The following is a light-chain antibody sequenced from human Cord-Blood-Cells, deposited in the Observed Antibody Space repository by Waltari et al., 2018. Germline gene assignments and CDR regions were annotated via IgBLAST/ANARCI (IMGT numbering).Light chain of an antibody. J-gene: IGKJ1*01. Sequence: EIVMTQSPATLSVSPGERATLPCRASQRVSSNLAWYQQKPGQAPRLLIYGASTSATGIPARCSGSGSGTEFTLIISSMQSEDFVVYYCQQYNNWPPWTFGQGTEVEIK. CDR1: QRVSSN. V-gene: IGKV3-15*01. CDR2: GAS. CDR3: QQYNNWPPWT.